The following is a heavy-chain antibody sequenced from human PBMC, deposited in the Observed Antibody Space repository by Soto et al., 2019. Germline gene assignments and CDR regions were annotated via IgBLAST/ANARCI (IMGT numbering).Heavy chain of an antibody. Sequence: PVGPLRLSCAASGFTFSNAWINWIRQAPGKGLEWVGRIKSKTDGGTTDYAAPVKVRFTISRDDSKNTLYLQMNSLKTEDTAVYYCVLMVYVKYFQHWGQGTLVTVSS. J-gene: IGHJ1*01. CDR3: VLMVYVKYFQH. V-gene: IGHV3-15*07. D-gene: IGHD2-8*01. CDR2: IKSKTDGGTT. CDR1: GFTFSNAW.